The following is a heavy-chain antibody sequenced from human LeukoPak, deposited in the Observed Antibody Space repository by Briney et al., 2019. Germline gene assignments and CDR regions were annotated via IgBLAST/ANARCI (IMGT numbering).Heavy chain of an antibody. J-gene: IGHJ4*02. D-gene: IGHD3-22*01. CDR3: ARGNRGDYYDSNGYPDY. V-gene: IGHV1-2*02. CDR2: INPNGGGT. CDR1: GYTFSGHY. Sequence: ASVKVSCKSAGYTFSGHYLQWVRQAPGQGLEWLGWINPNGGGTDYAQKFQGRVTMTRVTSISTAYMELSRLRSDDTDVYYCARGNRGDYYDSNGYPDYWGQGTLVTVSS.